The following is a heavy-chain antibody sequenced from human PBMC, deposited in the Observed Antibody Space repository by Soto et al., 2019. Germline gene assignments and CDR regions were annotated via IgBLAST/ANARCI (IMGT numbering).Heavy chain of an antibody. J-gene: IGHJ6*02. CDR1: GYTFTGYY. V-gene: IGHV1-2*04. CDR2: INPNSGGT. CDR3: AREAASKYGMDV. Sequence: GASVKVSCKASGYTFTGYYMHWVRQAPGQGLEWMGWINPNSGGTNYAQKCQGWVTMTRDTSISTAYMELSRLRSDDTAVYYCAREAASKYGMDVWGQGTTVTVSS. D-gene: IGHD2-2*01.